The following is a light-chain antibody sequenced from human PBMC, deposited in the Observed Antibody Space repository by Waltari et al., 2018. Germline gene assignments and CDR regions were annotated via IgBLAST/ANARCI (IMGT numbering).Light chain of an antibody. CDR2: GKN. J-gene: IGLJ2*01. Sequence: SSELSQDPAVSVALGQTVRITCQGASLRISYASWRRPKPGQSPVLLIYGKNNRPSGIPDRFSAASSGNTASLTITGARVEDEADYYCNTRDMSGDVVFGGGTKLTVL. CDR1: SLRISY. V-gene: IGLV3-19*01. CDR3: NTRDMSGDVV.